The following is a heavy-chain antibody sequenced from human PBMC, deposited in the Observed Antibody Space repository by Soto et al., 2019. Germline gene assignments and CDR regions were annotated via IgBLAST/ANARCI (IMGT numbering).Heavy chain of an antibody. Sequence: QVQLVESGGGVVQPGGSLRLSCGASGFTFRSYGMHWVRQAPGKGLEWVAVIRYDGSDPEYADSVKGRVTISRDNSQNMLYLQMNSLSADDTAVYYCARGWTTTIDYWGQGTLVTVSS. J-gene: IGHJ4*02. CDR1: GFTFRSYG. D-gene: IGHD4-17*01. V-gene: IGHV3-33*01. CDR3: ARGWTTTIDY. CDR2: IRYDGSDP.